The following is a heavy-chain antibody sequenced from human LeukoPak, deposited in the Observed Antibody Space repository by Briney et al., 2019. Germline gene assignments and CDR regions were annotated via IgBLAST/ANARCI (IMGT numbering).Heavy chain of an antibody. Sequence: ASVKVSCKVSGYTLTELSMHWVRQAPGKGLEWKGGFDPEDGETIYAQKFQGRVTMTEDTSTDTAYMELSSLRSEDTAVYYCATDAGGNSGSYYWGQGTLVTVSS. J-gene: IGHJ4*02. CDR1: GYTLTELS. V-gene: IGHV1-24*01. D-gene: IGHD1-26*01. CDR3: ATDAGGNSGSYY. CDR2: FDPEDGET.